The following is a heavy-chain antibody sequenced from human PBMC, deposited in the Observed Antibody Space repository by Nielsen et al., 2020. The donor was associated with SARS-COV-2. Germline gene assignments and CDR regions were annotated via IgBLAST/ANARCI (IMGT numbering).Heavy chain of an antibody. J-gene: IGHJ3*02. CDR3: ARRVPLYRSAGNCYSASFDT. CDR1: GGSTSSYY. Sequence: SETLSLTCTVSGGSTSSYYWNWIRQPPGKGLEWIGSIYPTGNTNYNPDIERRATILLDKSPNQFSLKLNSVTAADTSIYFCARRVPLYRSAGNCYSASFDTWSHGTMVTVPS. CDR2: IYPTGNT. V-gene: IGHV4-59*08. D-gene: IGHD2-15*01.